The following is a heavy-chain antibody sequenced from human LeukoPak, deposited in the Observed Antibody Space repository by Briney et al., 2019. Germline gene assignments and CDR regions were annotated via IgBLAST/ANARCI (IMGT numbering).Heavy chain of an antibody. J-gene: IGHJ3*02. CDR1: GFTFSSYW. D-gene: IGHD3-3*01. V-gene: IGHV3-74*01. Sequence: GGSLRLSCAASGFTFSSYWMHWVRHAPGMALVWVSRINSDGSPTTYADSVKGRFTISRDNAKNTLYLQMNGLRTEDTAVYYCARVGIGGVNGGAFDIWGQGTLVTVSS. CDR2: INSDGSPT. CDR3: ARVGIGGVNGGAFDI.